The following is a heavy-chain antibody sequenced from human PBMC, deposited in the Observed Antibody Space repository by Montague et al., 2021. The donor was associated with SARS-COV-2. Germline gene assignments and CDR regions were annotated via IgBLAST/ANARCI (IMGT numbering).Heavy chain of an antibody. J-gene: IGHJ6*02. CDR2: IYYSGST. CDR1: GGSISSYY. CDR3: ARDTLGDYYYYGMDV. Sequence: SETLSLTCTVSGGSISSYYWSWIRQPPGKGLEWIGYIYYSGSTNYNPSLKSRVTISVDTSKNQFSLKLCSVTAAGTAVYYCARDTLGDYYYYGMDVWGQGTTVTVSS. V-gene: IGHV4-59*01.